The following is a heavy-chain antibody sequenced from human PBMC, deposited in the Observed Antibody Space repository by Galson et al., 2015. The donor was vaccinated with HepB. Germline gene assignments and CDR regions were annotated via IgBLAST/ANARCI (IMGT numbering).Heavy chain of an antibody. J-gene: IGHJ4*02. CDR1: GYTFTSHT. CDR3: ARRDFDEEGFDC. CDR2: INTDNGQT. D-gene: IGHD3-3*01. Sequence: SVKVSCKASGYTFTSHTLDWLRQAPGQGPEWVGRINTDNGQTEFAQKFQGRVTMTIQTSTSTAYMELRSLRSDDTAIYYCARRDFDEEGFDCWGQGTLVTVSS. V-gene: IGHV1-18*01.